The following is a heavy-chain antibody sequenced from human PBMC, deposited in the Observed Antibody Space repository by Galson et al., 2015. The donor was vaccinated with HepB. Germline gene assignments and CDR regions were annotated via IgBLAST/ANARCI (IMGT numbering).Heavy chain of an antibody. Sequence: SVKVSCKASGYTFTSYGISWVRQAPGQGLEWMGWISAYNGNTNYAQKLQGRVTMTTDTSTSTAYMELRSLRSDDTAVYYCARVGTYYYARYYFDYWGQGTLVTVSS. J-gene: IGHJ4*02. CDR3: ARVGTYYYARYYFDY. CDR2: ISAYNGNT. CDR1: GYTFTSYG. D-gene: IGHD3-10*01. V-gene: IGHV1-18*01.